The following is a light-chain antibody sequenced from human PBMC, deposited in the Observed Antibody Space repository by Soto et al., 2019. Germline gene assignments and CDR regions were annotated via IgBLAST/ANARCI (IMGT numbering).Light chain of an antibody. CDR1: RSLLHNDERNY. CDR2: LGS. Sequence: DVVMTQSPLTLPVTPGEAASISCRSSRSLLHNDERNYLDWYLQKPGQSPQLLIYLGSNRASGVSARFSASGSGTDFTLTISRVEAEDVGIYYCMQSLQTPPYTFGQGTRLEI. V-gene: IGKV2-28*01. J-gene: IGKJ2*01. CDR3: MQSLQTPPYT.